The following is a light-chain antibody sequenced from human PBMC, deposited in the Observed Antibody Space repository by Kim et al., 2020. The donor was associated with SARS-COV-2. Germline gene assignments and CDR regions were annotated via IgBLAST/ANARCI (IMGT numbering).Light chain of an antibody. CDR1: KLGDKY. CDR3: QAWDAGL. Sequence: VSVSPGQTASITCSGDKLGDKYACWYQQKPGQSPVLVIYQDSKRPSGIPERFSGSNSGNTATLTISGTQAMDEADYYCQAWDAGLFGGGTQLTVL. CDR2: QDS. V-gene: IGLV3-1*01. J-gene: IGLJ2*01.